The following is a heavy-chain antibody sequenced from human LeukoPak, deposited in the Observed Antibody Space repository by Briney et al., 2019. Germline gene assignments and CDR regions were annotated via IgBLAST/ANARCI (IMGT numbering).Heavy chain of an antibody. CDR1: GYSPTELS. CDR3: ATRLGEFSSRDAFNI. V-gene: IGHV1-24*01. Sequence: ASVKVSCKVSGYSPTELSMHWVRQTPGKGLEWVGGFSPGDGETIYAQRSQGRVTMTEAPSTDTAYMELRSLTYEYTAVYYCATRLGEFSSRDAFNIWGQGTMVTVSS. J-gene: IGHJ3*02. CDR2: FSPGDGET. D-gene: IGHD3-16*02.